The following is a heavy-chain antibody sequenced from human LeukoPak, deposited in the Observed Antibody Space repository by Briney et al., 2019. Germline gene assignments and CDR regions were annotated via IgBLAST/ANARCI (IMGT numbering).Heavy chain of an antibody. D-gene: IGHD5-12*01. CDR2: ISSSSYT. Sequence: GGSLRLSCAASGFTFSDYYMSWIRQAPGKGLEWVSYISSSSYTNYADPVKGRFTISRDNAKNSLYLQMNSLRAEDTAVYYCARLGWATAPLDYWGQGTLVTVSS. CDR3: ARLGWATAPLDY. V-gene: IGHV3-11*06. CDR1: GFTFSDYY. J-gene: IGHJ4*02.